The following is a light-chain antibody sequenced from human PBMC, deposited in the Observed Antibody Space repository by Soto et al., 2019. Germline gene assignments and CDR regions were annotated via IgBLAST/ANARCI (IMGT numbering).Light chain of an antibody. CDR2: DVS. V-gene: IGLV2-11*01. CDR1: SSDVGGYNY. Sequence: QSALTQPRSVSGSPGQSVTISCSGNSSDVGGYNYVSWYQHHAGRAPKLMICDVSKRPSGVPDRFSGSKSGNTASLTISGLQSEDEADYYCCSYAGSSVLIFGGGTKVTVL. J-gene: IGLJ2*01. CDR3: CSYAGSSVLI.